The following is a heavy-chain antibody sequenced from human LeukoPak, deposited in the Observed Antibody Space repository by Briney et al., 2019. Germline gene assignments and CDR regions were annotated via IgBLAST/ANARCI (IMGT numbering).Heavy chain of an antibody. CDR3: AKDISSTSSAPFDP. D-gene: IGHD3-3*02. CDR1: GFTFSSFA. CDR2: ISGSGTAT. V-gene: IGHV3-23*01. J-gene: IGHJ5*02. Sequence: GGSLRLSCAASGFTSGFTFSSFAMSWVRQAPGKGLEWVSAISGSGTATHYAASVRGRFTISRDNSKNTLYLQMNSLRAEDTAIYYCAKDISSTSSAPFDPWGQGTLVTVSS.